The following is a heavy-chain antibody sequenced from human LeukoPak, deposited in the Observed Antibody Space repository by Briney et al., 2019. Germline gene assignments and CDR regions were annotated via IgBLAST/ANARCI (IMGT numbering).Heavy chain of an antibody. CDR3: ARGFRSGYYGMDV. V-gene: IGHV1-2*02. D-gene: IGHD3-3*01. Sequence: GASVKVSCKASGYTFIGYYMHWVRQGPGQGPEWMGWINPNSGGTNYAQKFQGRVTMTRDTSISTAYMELSRLKSDDTAVYYCARGFRSGYYGMDVWGQGITVTVSS. CDR2: INPNSGGT. CDR1: GYTFIGYY. J-gene: IGHJ6*02.